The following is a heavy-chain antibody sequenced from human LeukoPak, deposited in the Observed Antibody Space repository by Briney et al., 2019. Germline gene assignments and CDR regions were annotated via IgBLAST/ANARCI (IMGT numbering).Heavy chain of an antibody. CDR3: AKDKRFGDEYYFDY. V-gene: IGHV3-23*01. J-gene: IGHJ4*02. D-gene: IGHD3-10*01. CDR1: GFTFSSYA. Sequence: GGSLRLSCAASGFTFSSYAMSWVRQAPGKGLEWVSAISGSRGSTYYADSVKGRFTISRDNSKNTLYLQMNSLRAEDTAVYYCAKDKRFGDEYYFDYWGQGTLVTVSS. CDR2: ISGSRGST.